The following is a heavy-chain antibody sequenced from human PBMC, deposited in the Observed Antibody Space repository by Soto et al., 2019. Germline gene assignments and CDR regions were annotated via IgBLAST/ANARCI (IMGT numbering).Heavy chain of an antibody. D-gene: IGHD3-3*01. J-gene: IGHJ4*02. Sequence: PGGSLRLSCAASGFTFSNAWMSWVCQAPGKGLEWVGRIKSKTDGGTTDYAAPVKGRFTISRDDSKNTLYLQMNSLKTEDTAVYYCTILPRSPYYDFWSGYRGYYFDYWGQGTLVTVS. CDR2: IKSKTDGGTT. V-gene: IGHV3-15*01. CDR3: TILPRSPYYDFWSGYRGYYFDY. CDR1: GFTFSNAW.